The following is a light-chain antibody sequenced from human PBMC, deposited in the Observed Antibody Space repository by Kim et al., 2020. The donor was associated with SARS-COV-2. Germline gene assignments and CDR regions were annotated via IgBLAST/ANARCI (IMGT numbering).Light chain of an antibody. CDR3: QQYGSSPYT. Sequence: WSPGESATLSCRASQSVSSSYLAWYQQKPGQAPRLLIYGAASRAIGIPDRFSGSGSGTDFTLTISRLEPEDFAVYSCQQYGSSPYTFGQGTKLEI. J-gene: IGKJ2*01. CDR1: QSVSSSY. CDR2: GAA. V-gene: IGKV3-20*01.